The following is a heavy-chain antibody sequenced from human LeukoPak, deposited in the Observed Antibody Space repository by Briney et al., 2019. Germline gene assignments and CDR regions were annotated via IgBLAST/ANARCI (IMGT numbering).Heavy chain of an antibody. J-gene: IGHJ3*02. Sequence: GGSLRLSCTASGFTFGDYAMSWFRQAPGKGLEWVGFIRSKAYGGTTEYAASVKGRFTISGDDSKSIAYLQMNSLKTEDTAVYYCTREYYYDINAFDIWGQGTMVTVSS. V-gene: IGHV3-49*03. CDR3: TREYYYDINAFDI. CDR1: GFTFGDYA. CDR2: IRSKAYGGTT. D-gene: IGHD3-22*01.